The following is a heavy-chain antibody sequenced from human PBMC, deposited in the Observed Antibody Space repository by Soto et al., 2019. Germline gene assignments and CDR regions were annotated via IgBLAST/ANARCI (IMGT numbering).Heavy chain of an antibody. CDR2: NYYSGGT. Sequence: PSETLSLTCTVSGGAISSYYWIWIRQPPEKGLEWSGNNYYSGGTYYNPSLKCRVTLSVDTCKNQFSLKLSSVTAADTAVYYCARQRSLSSVRSDDAFDIWGQGTMVTVSS. V-gene: IGHV4-59*08. CDR1: GGAISSYY. CDR3: ARQRSLSSVRSDDAFDI. J-gene: IGHJ3*02. D-gene: IGHD3-22*01.